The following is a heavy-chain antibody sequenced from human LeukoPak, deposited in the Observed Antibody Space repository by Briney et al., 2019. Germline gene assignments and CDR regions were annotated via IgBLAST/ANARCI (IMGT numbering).Heavy chain of an antibody. Sequence: SETLSLTCAVYGGSFSGYYWSWIRQPPGKGLEWIGEINHSGSTNYNPSLKSRVIISVDTSKNQFSLKLSSVTAADTAVYYCARGSYYDFWSGYYSYLDAFDIWGQGTMVTVSS. CDR3: ARGSYYDFWSGYYSYLDAFDI. J-gene: IGHJ3*02. CDR1: GGSFSGYY. CDR2: INHSGST. V-gene: IGHV4-34*01. D-gene: IGHD3-3*01.